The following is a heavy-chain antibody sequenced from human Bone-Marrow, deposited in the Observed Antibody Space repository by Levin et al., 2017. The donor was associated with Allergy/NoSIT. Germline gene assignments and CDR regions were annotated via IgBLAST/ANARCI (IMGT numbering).Heavy chain of an antibody. CDR2: ISYDGSNK. Sequence: TGGSLRLSCAASGFTFSSYAMHWVRQAPGKGLEWVAVISYDGSNKYYADSVKGRFTISRDNSKNTLYLQMNSLRAEDTAVYYCARTWIGLRGAFDIWGQGTMVTVSS. CDR3: ARTWIGLRGAFDI. CDR1: GFTFSSYA. J-gene: IGHJ3*02. D-gene: IGHD3-10*01. V-gene: IGHV3-30-3*01.